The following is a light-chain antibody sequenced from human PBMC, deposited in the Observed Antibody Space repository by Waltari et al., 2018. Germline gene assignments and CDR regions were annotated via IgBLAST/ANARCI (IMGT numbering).Light chain of an antibody. Sequence: QSVLTQPPSVSGAPGQTVTISCTGSGSNIGSVYDVHWYKQLPGTAPKLLINESSNRASGVPDRGFGSESGASASLAITGRQAEDEADYFGQSYDNRLSEWVFCGGTKLTVL. V-gene: IGLV1-40*01. CDR3: QSYDNRLSEWV. CDR2: ESS. CDR1: GSNIGSVYD. J-gene: IGLJ3*02.